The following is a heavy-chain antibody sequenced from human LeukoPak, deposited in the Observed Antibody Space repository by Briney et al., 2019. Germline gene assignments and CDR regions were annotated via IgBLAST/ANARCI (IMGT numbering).Heavy chain of an antibody. D-gene: IGHD6-6*01. Sequence: GASVKVSCKASGYTFTGYYMHWVRQAPGQGLEWMGWINPNSGGTNYAQKFQGRVTMTTDTFTSTAYMELRSLRSDDTAVYYCARVARNIGARPSPPDYWGQGTLVTVSS. CDR2: INPNSGGT. V-gene: IGHV1-2*02. J-gene: IGHJ4*02. CDR3: ARVARNIGARPSPPDY. CDR1: GYTFTGYY.